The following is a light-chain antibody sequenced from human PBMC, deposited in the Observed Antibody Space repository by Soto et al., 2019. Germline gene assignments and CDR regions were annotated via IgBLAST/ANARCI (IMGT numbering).Light chain of an antibody. CDR2: DVT. V-gene: IGLV2-14*03. CDR1: STDIGAYNY. J-gene: IGLJ3*02. Sequence: QSALTQPASVSGSPGQSITISCAGASTDIGAYNYVSWYQHHPGKAPKLMIYDVTNRPSGVSDRFSGSKSGNTASLTISWLQDEDEADYYCRSYPSSSTVWVFGGGTKLTVL. CDR3: RSYPSSSTVWV.